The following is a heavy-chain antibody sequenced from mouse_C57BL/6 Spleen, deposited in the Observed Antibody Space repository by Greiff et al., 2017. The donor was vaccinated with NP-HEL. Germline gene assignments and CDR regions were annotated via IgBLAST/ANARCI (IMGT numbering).Heavy chain of an antibody. CDR1: GYTFTDYE. V-gene: IGHV1-15*01. Sequence: VQLQQSGAELVRPGASVTLSCKASGYTFTDYEMHWVKQTPVHGLEWIGAIDPETGGTAYNQKFKGKAILTADKSSSTAYMELRSLTSEDSAVYYCTRRGDLPYFDVWGTGTTVTVSS. CDR3: TRRGDLPYFDV. CDR2: IDPETGGT. J-gene: IGHJ1*03. D-gene: IGHD3-3*01.